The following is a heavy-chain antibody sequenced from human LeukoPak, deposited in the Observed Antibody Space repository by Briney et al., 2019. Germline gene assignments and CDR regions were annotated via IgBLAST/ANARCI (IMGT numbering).Heavy chain of an antibody. V-gene: IGHV3-48*02. J-gene: IGHJ4*02. D-gene: IGHD3-10*01. CDR1: GFTFSSYS. CDR3: ARGSGSYSY. Sequence: GGSLRLSCAASGFTFSSYSMNWVRQAPGKGLEWVSYISSSSTIYYADSVKGRFTISRDNAKNSLYLQMNSLRDEDTAVYYCARGSGSYSYWGQGTLVTVSS. CDR2: ISSSSTI.